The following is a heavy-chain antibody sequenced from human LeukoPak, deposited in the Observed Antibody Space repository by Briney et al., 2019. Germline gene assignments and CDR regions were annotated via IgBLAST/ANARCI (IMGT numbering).Heavy chain of an antibody. CDR1: GFMFRSYW. J-gene: IGHJ4*02. D-gene: IGHD3-16*01. Sequence: GGSLRLSCAASGFMFRSYWLHWVRQAPGRGLVWVSRINSDGSSTSYADSVKGRFTISRDNAKNTLYLQMNSLRAEDTAVYYCASPGGKYALLGFDSWGQGTLVTVSS. CDR2: INSDGSST. CDR3: ASPGGKYALLGFDS. V-gene: IGHV3-74*01.